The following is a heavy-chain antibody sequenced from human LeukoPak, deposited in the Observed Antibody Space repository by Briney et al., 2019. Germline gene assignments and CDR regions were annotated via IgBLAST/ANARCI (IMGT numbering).Heavy chain of an antibody. CDR1: GFTFDDYT. CDR2: ISWDGGST. V-gene: IGHV3-43*01. J-gene: IGHJ5*02. Sequence: GGSLRLSCAASGFTFDDYTMHWVRQAPGKGLEWVSLISWDGGSTYYADSVKGRFTISRDNSKNTLYLQMNSLRAEDTAVYYCAKGQTYSWELPDFNWFDPWGQGTLVTVSS. CDR3: AKGQTYSWELPDFNWFDP. D-gene: IGHD1-26*01.